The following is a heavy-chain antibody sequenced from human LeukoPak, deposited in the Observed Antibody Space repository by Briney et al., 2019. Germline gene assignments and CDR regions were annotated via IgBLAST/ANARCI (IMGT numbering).Heavy chain of an antibody. CDR1: GGSFSGYY. J-gene: IGHJ4*02. CDR3: ARDSMRGAN. V-gene: IGHV4-34*01. D-gene: IGHD3-16*01. Sequence: SETLSLTCAVYGGSFSGYYWSWIRQPPGKGLEWIGEINHSGSTNYNPSLKSRVTISVDTSKNQFSLKLSSVTAADTAVYYCARDSMRGANWGQGTLVTVSS. CDR2: INHSGST.